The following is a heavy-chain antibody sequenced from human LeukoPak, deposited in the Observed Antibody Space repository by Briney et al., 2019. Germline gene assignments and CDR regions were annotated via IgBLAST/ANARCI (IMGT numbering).Heavy chain of an antibody. Sequence: PGGSLRLSCAASGFTFSSYSMNWVRQAPGKGLEWVSSISSSSSYIYYADSVKGRFTISRDNAKNSLYLQTNSLRAEDTAVYYCAAQSGSGSNYPDYGGQGTLVTVSS. V-gene: IGHV3-21*01. CDR3: AAQSGSGSNYPDY. CDR2: ISSSSSYI. J-gene: IGHJ4*02. CDR1: GFTFSSYS. D-gene: IGHD3-10*01.